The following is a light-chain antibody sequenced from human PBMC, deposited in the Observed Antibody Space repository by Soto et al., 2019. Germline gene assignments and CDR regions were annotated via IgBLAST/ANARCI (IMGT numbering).Light chain of an antibody. J-gene: IGLJ3*02. V-gene: IGLV2-8*01. CDR1: SSDVGGYNY. CDR2: EVY. Sequence: QSALTQPPSASGSPGQSVTISCTGTSSDVGGYNYVSWYQHHPGKAPKLIIYEVYKRPSGVPDRFSGSKSVNTASLTVSGLQAEDEADYYCQSYDSSLSGSGVFGGGTKVTVL. CDR3: QSYDSSLSGSGV.